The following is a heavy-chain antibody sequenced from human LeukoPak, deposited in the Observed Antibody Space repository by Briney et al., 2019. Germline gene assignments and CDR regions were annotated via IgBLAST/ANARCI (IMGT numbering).Heavy chain of an antibody. CDR2: IIPIFGTA. J-gene: IGHJ4*02. V-gene: IGHV1-69*13. Sequence: ASVKVSCKASGGTFSSYAISWVRQAPGQGLEWTGGIIPIFGTANYAQKFQGRVTITADESTSTAYMELSSLRSEDTAVYYCARDSLERDSWSATHDYWGQGTLVTVSS. D-gene: IGHD6-13*01. CDR3: ARDSLERDSWSATHDY. CDR1: GGTFSSYA.